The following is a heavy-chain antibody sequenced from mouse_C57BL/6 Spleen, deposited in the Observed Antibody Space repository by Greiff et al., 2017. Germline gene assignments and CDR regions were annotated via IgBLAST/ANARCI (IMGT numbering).Heavy chain of an antibody. CDR1: GYTFTSYT. CDR3: AREPTYYSNPYYAMDY. Sequence: QVQLKQSGAELARPGASVKMSCKASGYTFTSYTMHWVKQRPGQGLEWIGYIHPSSGYTKYNQKFKDKATLTADKSSSTAYMQLSSLTSEDSAVYYCAREPTYYSNPYYAMDYWGQGTSVTVSS. V-gene: IGHV1-4*01. CDR2: IHPSSGYT. J-gene: IGHJ4*01. D-gene: IGHD2-5*01.